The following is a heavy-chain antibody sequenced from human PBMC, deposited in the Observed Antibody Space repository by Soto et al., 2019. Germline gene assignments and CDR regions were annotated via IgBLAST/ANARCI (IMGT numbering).Heavy chain of an antibody. Sequence: EVQLVESGGGLVQPGGSLRLSCSASGFPFSNHAMHWVRQAPGKGLEYVSAINYNGGTTYYVDSVKGRFTISRDNSKNTLYRQMSSLKVEDTAMYHCVTWGGIEARNLDHWGQGTLVTVSS. D-gene: IGHD6-6*01. CDR1: GFPFSNHA. J-gene: IGHJ4*02. CDR3: VTWGGIEARNLDH. V-gene: IGHV3-64D*06. CDR2: INYNGGTT.